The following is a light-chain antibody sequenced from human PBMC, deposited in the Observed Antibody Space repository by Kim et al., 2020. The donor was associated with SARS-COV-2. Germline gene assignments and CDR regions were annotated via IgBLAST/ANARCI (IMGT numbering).Light chain of an antibody. CDR1: QSISSW. CDR3: HPSDL. Sequence: DIQMTQSPSTLSASVGDRVTITCRASQSISSWLAWYQQKPGKAPKLLIYDASSLESGVPSRFSGSGSGTEFTLTISSLQPDDFATYYCHPSDLFGQGTKVDIK. J-gene: IGKJ1*01. V-gene: IGKV1-5*01. CDR2: DAS.